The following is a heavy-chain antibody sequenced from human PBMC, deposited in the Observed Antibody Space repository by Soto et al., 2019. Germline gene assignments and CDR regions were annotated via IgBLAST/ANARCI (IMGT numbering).Heavy chain of an antibody. CDR3: ARSHAGDCSGGSCYSAFDY. CDR2: IIPIFGTA. V-gene: IGHV1-69*06. CDR1: GGTFSSYA. Sequence: SVKVSCKASGGTFSSYAISWVRQAPGQGLEWMGGIIPIFGTANYAQKFQGRVTITADKSTSTAYMELGSLRSEDTAVYYCARSHAGDCSGGSCYSAFDYWGQGTLVTVSS. D-gene: IGHD2-15*01. J-gene: IGHJ4*02.